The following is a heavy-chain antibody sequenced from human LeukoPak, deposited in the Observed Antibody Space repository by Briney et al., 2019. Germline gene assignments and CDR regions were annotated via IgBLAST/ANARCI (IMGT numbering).Heavy chain of an antibody. D-gene: IGHD3-22*01. CDR3: AREYNRHYDDP. CDR2: IYSGGST. Sequence: PGGSLRLSCAASGFTISSYYMTWVRQAPGKGLEWVSVIYSGGSTFYADSVRGRFTISRDNSKNTLYLQMNSLRAEDTAVYYCAREYNRHYDDPWGQGTKVTVSS. V-gene: IGHV3-66*01. J-gene: IGHJ3*01. CDR1: GFTISSYY.